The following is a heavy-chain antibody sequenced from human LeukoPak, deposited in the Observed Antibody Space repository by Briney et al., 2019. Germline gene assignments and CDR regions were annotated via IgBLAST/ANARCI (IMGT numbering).Heavy chain of an antibody. CDR3: AKEVGYYGLGRFPD. CDR1: GFTFSSSG. D-gene: IGHD3-10*01. CDR2: ISGSAGST. Sequence: GGTLRLSCAASGFTFSSSGMTWVRQAPGKGLEWVAAISGSAGSTQYADAVKGRFTISRDNSKNTIHLQMDSLRADDTAVYYCAKEVGYYGLGRFPDWGQGTLVTVPS. V-gene: IGHV3-23*01. J-gene: IGHJ4*02.